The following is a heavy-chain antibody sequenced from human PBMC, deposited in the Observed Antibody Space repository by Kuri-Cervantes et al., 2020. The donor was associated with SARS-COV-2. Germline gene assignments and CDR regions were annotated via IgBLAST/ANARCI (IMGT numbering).Heavy chain of an antibody. J-gene: IGHJ4*02. D-gene: IGHD5-18*01. V-gene: IGHV3-48*04. Sequence: LSLTCVASGITFSSFAMTWVRQAPGKGLEWVSYISSSGSTIYYADSVKGRFTISRDNAKNSLYLQMNSLRAEDTAVYYCARDVKYSYGYAYWDYWGQGTLVTVSS. CDR1: GITFSSFA. CDR3: ARDVKYSYGYAYWDY. CDR2: ISSSGSTI.